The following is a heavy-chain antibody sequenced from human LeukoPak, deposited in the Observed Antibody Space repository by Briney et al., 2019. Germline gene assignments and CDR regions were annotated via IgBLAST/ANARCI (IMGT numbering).Heavy chain of an antibody. CDR1: GYIFSNFFSSYG. CDR3: ARDNRKALDY. Sequence: ASVTVSCKASGYIFSNFFSSYGIPWVRQAPGQGLEWMGWISPYNGKTKFAQKFQGIVTMTTETSTSTVYMELRSLGSDDTAVYYCARDNRKALDYWGQGTLVTVSS. J-gene: IGHJ4*02. CDR2: ISPYNGKT. V-gene: IGHV1-18*01. D-gene: IGHD6-6*01.